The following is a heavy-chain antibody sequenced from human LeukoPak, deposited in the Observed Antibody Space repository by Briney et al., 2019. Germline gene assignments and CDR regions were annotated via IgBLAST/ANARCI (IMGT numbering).Heavy chain of an antibody. CDR1: GGTFSSYA. V-gene: IGHV1-69*13. J-gene: IGHJ5*02. Sequence: GASVKVSCKASGGTFSSYAISWVRQAPGQGLEWMGGIILIFGTANYAQKFQGRVTITADESTSTAYMELSSLRSEDTAVYYCARHEVAVADYNWFDPWGQGTLVTVSS. D-gene: IGHD6-19*01. CDR2: IILIFGTA. CDR3: ARHEVAVADYNWFDP.